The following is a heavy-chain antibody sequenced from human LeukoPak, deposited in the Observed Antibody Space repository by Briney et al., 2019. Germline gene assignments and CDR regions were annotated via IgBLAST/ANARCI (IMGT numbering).Heavy chain of an antibody. D-gene: IGHD3-10*01. CDR2: IIPIFGTA. Sequence: GASVKVSCKASGGTFSSYAISWVRQAPGQGLEWMGGIIPIFGTANYAQKFQGRVTITADESTSTAYMELSSLRSEDTAVYYCARVSGPGFQYGSGSYFSIESWFDPWGQGTLVTVSS. CDR1: GGTFSSYA. V-gene: IGHV1-69*13. CDR3: ARVSGPGFQYGSGSYFSIESWFDP. J-gene: IGHJ5*02.